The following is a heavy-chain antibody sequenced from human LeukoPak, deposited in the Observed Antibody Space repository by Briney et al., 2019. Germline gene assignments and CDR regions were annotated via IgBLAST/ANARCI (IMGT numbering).Heavy chain of an antibody. J-gene: IGHJ4*02. Sequence: GGSLRLSCAASGFTFSSYAMSWVRQAPGKGLEWVSAISGSGGSTYYADSVKGRFTISGDNSKNTLYLQMNSLRAEDTAVYYCAKDRDRVTMIVVPSLDYWGQGTLVTVSS. CDR1: GFTFSSYA. CDR3: AKDRDRVTMIVVPSLDY. CDR2: ISGSGGST. D-gene: IGHD3-22*01. V-gene: IGHV3-23*01.